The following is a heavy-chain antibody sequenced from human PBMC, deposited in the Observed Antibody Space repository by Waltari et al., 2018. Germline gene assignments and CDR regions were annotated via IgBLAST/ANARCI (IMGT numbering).Heavy chain of an antibody. CDR3: ARVPYDNFWTGYFFFDL. Sequence: EVQLVESGGGFVQSGESLRLSCAGSGFSFSNCAMSWVRQVPGKGLEWVSSITGTGDNTYDADSVRGRFTISRDNSQNTLYLQMDGLGAEDTARYYCARVPYDNFWTGYFFFDLWGQGTLVTVSS. CDR1: GFSFSNCA. D-gene: IGHD3-3*01. CDR2: ITGTGDNT. V-gene: IGHV3-23*04. J-gene: IGHJ1*01.